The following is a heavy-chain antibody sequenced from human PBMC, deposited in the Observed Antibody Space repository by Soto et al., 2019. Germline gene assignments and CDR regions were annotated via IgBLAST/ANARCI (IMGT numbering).Heavy chain of an antibody. J-gene: IGHJ4*02. CDR1: GFTVSSSY. CDR2: LYSDGTT. D-gene: IGHD4-17*01. CDR3: ARLVKYGNYPDYFDY. V-gene: IGHV3-66*04. Sequence: ELQLVESGGGLVQTGGSLRLSCTASGFTVSSSYMSWVRQGPEKGLEWVSILYSDGTTYYADSVKGRFTISRDSSKNTLYVQMNSLRPEDTAVYYCARLVKYGNYPDYFDYWGQGTLVAVSS.